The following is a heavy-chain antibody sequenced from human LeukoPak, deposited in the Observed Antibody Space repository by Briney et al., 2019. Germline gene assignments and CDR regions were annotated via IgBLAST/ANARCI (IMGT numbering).Heavy chain of an antibody. D-gene: IGHD4-23*01. J-gene: IGHJ3*02. CDR1: GFTFSDYY. CDR2: ISSSSSDK. Sequence: GGSLRLSCAASGFTFSDYYMSWIRQAPGKGLEWVSSISSSSSDKHYAESVKGRFTLSRDNARNSLYLQMNSLRAEDTAVYYCARGLRSYNAFDIRGQGTMVTVSS. V-gene: IGHV3-11*06. CDR3: ARGLRSYNAFDI.